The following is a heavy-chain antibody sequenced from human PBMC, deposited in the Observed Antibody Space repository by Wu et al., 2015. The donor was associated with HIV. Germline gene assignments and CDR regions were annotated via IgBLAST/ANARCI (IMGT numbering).Heavy chain of an antibody. J-gene: IGHJ5*02. CDR1: RYTFTDFY. CDR3: ARDFYASASHTFDP. V-gene: IGHV1-2*02. Sequence: QVQLVQSGAEVKKPGASVKVSCKPSRYTFTDFYMHWVRQAPGQGLEWMGWINPNSGGTNYAQKFQGRVTMTRDTSISTAYMELSRLRSDDTAIYYCARDFYASASHTFDPWGQGTLVTVSS. D-gene: IGHD2/OR15-2a*01. CDR2: INPNSGGT.